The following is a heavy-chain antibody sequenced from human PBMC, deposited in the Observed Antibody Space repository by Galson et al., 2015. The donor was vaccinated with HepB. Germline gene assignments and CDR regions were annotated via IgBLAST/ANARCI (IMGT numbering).Heavy chain of an antibody. CDR3: ARRRDYVFDY. V-gene: IGHV3-48*02. Sequence: SLRLSCAASGFTFSNSAMNWVRQAPGKGLEWVSYITSSGAATDYADSVKGRFTISRDNAKDSLYLQMNSLRDEDTAVYYCARRRDYVFDYWGQGTLVTVSS. D-gene: IGHD4-17*01. CDR1: GFTFSNSA. J-gene: IGHJ4*02. CDR2: ITSSGAAT.